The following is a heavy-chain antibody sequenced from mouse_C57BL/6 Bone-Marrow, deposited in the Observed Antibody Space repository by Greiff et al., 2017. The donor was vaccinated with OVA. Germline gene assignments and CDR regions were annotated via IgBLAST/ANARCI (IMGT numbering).Heavy chain of an antibody. Sequence: QVQLQPPGAELVTPGASVQMSCKASGYTFPSSWLPWVKQRPGQGLEWIGDIYPGSGSTNYNEKFKSKATLTVDTSSSTAYMQLSSLTSEDSAVYYCARGYFDVWGTGTTVTVSS. CDR3: ARGYFDV. J-gene: IGHJ1*03. CDR1: GYTFPSSW. V-gene: IGHV1-55*01. CDR2: IYPGSGST.